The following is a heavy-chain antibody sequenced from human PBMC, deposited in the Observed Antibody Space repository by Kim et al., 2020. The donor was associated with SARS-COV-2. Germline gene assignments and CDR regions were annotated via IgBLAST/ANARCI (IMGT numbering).Heavy chain of an antibody. J-gene: IGHJ4*02. Sequence: SETLSLTCTVSAGSISSYYWTWIRQPPGKGLEWIGYIYYSGSTHYNPSLKSRVTIAIDTSKKQFSLNLSSVTAADTAVYYCASYGSGHYYFDNWGQGTLVPDSP. D-gene: IGHD3-10*01. CDR3: ASYGSGHYYFDN. V-gene: IGHV4-59*01. CDR2: IYYSGST. CDR1: AGSISSYY.